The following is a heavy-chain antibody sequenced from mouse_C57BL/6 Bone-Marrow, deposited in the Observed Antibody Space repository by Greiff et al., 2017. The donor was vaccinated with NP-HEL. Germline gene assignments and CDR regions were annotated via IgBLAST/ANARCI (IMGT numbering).Heavy chain of an antibody. CDR2: ISSGGDYI. D-gene: IGHD1-1*01. Sequence: EVKLVESGEGLVKPGGSLKLSCAASGFTFSSYAMSWVRQTPEKRLEWVAYISSGGDYIYYADTVKGRFTISSDNARNTLYLQMSSLKSEDTAMYYCTSLYYYGSSYVGYAMDDWGQGTSVTVSS. V-gene: IGHV5-9-1*02. CDR3: TSLYYYGSSYVGYAMDD. J-gene: IGHJ4*01. CDR1: GFTFSSYA.